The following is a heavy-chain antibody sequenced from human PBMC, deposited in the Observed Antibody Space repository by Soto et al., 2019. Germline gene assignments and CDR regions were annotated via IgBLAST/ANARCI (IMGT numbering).Heavy chain of an antibody. V-gene: IGHV1-69*08. CDR3: AREDRDRETGLVPAAIAGMDV. J-gene: IGHJ6*02. CDR1: GGTFSRYS. Sequence: QVQLVQSGAEVKKPGSSVKVSCKASGGTFSRYSITWVRQAPGHGLEWIGRIIPIFGIASYAQKFQGRVTITADDSTSTAYMELSSLRSDDTAVYYCAREDRDRETGLVPAAIAGMDVWGQGTTVTVSS. D-gene: IGHD2-2*01. CDR2: IIPIFGIA.